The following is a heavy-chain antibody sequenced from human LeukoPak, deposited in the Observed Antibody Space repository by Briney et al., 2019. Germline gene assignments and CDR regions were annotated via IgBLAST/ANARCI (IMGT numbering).Heavy chain of an antibody. J-gene: IGHJ4*02. V-gene: IGHV4-39*01. CDR1: GGSISSSSYY. CDR3: ASLSAAADDY. D-gene: IGHD6-13*01. Sequence: SETLSLTCTVSGGSISSSSYYWGWIRQPPGKGLEWIGSIYYSGSTYYNPSLKSRVTISVVTSKNQFSLKLSSVTAADTAVYYCASLSAAADDYWGQGTLVTVSS. CDR2: IYYSGST.